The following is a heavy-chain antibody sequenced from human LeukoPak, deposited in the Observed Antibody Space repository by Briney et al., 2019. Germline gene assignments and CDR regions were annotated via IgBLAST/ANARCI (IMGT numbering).Heavy chain of an antibody. V-gene: IGHV4-4*02. CDR3: ARQKWEQQGRDYYFNGLDV. J-gene: IGHJ6*02. D-gene: IGHD1/OR15-1a*01. Sequence: PSETLSLTCSVSIGSISSSKWWSWVRQSPVKGLEWIGEIYLYGTTNYNPSFTSRVTMSVDRSRNQFSLKLNSVTAADTAVYYCARQKWEQQGRDYYFNGLDVWGPGTTVIVSS. CDR2: IYLYGTT. CDR1: IGSISSSKW.